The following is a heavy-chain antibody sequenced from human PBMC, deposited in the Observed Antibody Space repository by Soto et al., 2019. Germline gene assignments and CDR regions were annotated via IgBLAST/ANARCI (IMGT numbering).Heavy chain of an antibody. CDR3: ARRGLGWYYDS. Sequence: QVQLVQSGAEVRKPGASVKISCKASGYTFTDHPVHWMRQAPGQSLEWLAWIIVDNGGTQYSQKLQGRVSLTRDTSATTVFLELTSLSSVDTAVYYCARRGLGWYYDSWGQGTLVTVSS. D-gene: IGHD6-19*01. V-gene: IGHV1-3*01. CDR2: IIVDNGGT. CDR1: GYTFTDHP. J-gene: IGHJ4*02.